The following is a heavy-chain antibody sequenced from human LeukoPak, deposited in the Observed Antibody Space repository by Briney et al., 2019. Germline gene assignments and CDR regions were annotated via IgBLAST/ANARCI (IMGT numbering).Heavy chain of an antibody. D-gene: IGHD6-19*01. J-gene: IGHJ4*02. CDR1: GGSISSGSYY. V-gene: IGHV4-61*10. CDR2: IYDSGST. CDR3: ARVSYTSGWYSDYFDY. Sequence: PSETLSLTCTVSGGSISSGSYYRSWIRQPAGKGLEWIGYIYDSGSTNYNPSLKSRVTISVDTSKNQFSLKLSSVTAADTALYYCARVSYTSGWYSDYFDYWGQGTLVTVSS.